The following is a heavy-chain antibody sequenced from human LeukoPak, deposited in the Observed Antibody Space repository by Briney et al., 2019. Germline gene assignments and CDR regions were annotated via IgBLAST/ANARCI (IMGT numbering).Heavy chain of an antibody. CDR1: GFSFSSYG. V-gene: IGHV3-33*06. CDR2: IWYDGSKK. D-gene: IGHD2-15*01. Sequence: GGSLRLSCAASGFSFSSYGMHWVRQAPGKGLEWVAVIWYDGSKKYYADSVKGRFTISRDNSKNTLYLQMNSLRAEDTAVYYCAKGGSGPHRKIYYYYGMDVWGQGTTVTVSS. J-gene: IGHJ6*02. CDR3: AKGGSGPHRKIYYYYGMDV.